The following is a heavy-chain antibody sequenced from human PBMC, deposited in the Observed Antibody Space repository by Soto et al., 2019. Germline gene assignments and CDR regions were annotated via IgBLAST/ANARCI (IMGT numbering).Heavy chain of an antibody. CDR1: GGSISSYY. CDR3: ARGASGYYHLAWFDP. J-gene: IGHJ5*02. Sequence: PSETLSLTCTVSGGSISSYYWSWIRQPPGKGLEWIGYMYYSGISNYNPSLKSRVTILLDTPKNQFSLKLSSVTAADSAVYYCARGASGYYHLAWFDPWGQGTLVTVSS. CDR2: MYYSGIS. V-gene: IGHV4-59*01. D-gene: IGHD3-3*01.